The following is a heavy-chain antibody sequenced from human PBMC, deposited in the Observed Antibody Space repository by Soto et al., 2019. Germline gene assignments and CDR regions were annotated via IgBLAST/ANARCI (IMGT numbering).Heavy chain of an antibody. Sequence: ASVKVSCTVSGYTLTELSMHWVRQAPGKGLEWMGGFDPEDGETIYAQKFQGRVTMTEDTSTDTAYMELSSLRSEDTAVYYCATAVQYWDKRCAFDIWGQGTMVTVSS. J-gene: IGHJ3*02. CDR2: FDPEDGET. V-gene: IGHV1-24*01. CDR1: GYTLTELS. D-gene: IGHD2-8*02. CDR3: ATAVQYWDKRCAFDI.